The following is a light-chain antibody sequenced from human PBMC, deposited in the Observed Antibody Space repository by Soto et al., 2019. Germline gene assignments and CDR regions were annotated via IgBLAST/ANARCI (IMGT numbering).Light chain of an antibody. CDR3: ATWDSSLSGGGV. J-gene: IGLJ1*01. CDR2: DNT. CDR1: NSNIGNNY. V-gene: IGLV1-51*01. Sequence: QSVLTQPPSVSAAPGQKVTISCSGSNSNIGNNYVSWYQQLPGTAPKLLIYDNTKRPSGIPDRFSGSKSGASATLDITGLQTGDEADYYCATWDSSLSGGGVFGPGTKLTVL.